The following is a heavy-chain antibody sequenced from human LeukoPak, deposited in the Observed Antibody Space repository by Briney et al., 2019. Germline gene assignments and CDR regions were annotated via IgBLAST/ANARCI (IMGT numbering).Heavy chain of an antibody. V-gene: IGHV1-69*04. CDR1: GGTFSSYA. Sequence: ASVKVSCKASGGTFSSYAISWVRQAPGQGVEWMGRIIPILGIANYAQKFQGRVTITADKSTSTAYMEPSSLRSEDTAVYYCAVGYCSSTSSRNWFDPWGQGTLVTVSS. J-gene: IGHJ5*02. CDR2: IIPILGIA. CDR3: AVGYCSSTSSRNWFDP. D-gene: IGHD2-2*01.